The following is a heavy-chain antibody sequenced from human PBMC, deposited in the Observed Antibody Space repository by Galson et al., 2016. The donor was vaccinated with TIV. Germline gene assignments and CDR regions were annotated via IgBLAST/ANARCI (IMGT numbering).Heavy chain of an antibody. D-gene: IGHD3-10*01. J-gene: IGHJ4*02. CDR1: GASIRGGNYY. CDR2: FYSSGNS. V-gene: IGHV4-61*02. Sequence: TLSLTCTVSGASIRGGNYYWSWIRQSAGKGLEWNGRFYSSGNSDYKPSLRRRVTISGEKSKNQVSLPLPSVTAADTAVYYCARASFGSGTYYHYFDFWGPGILVTVSS. CDR3: ARASFGSGTYYHYFDF.